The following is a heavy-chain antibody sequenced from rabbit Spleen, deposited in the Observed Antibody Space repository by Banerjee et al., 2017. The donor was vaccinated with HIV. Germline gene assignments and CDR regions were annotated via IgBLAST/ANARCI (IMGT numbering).Heavy chain of an antibody. CDR3: ARGSATMTMVITGFYLNL. CDR2: IAGSSSGFT. D-gene: IGHD2-1*01. J-gene: IGHJ4*01. CDR1: GWDFSRYCF. Sequence: QEQLQESGGDLVKPGASLTLTCTASGWDFSRYCFMCWVRQAPGKGLEWIACIAGSSSGFTYSATWAKGRFTCSKTSSTTVTLQMTSLTVADTATYFCARGSATMTMVITGFYLNLWGPGTLVTVS. V-gene: IGHV1S45*01.